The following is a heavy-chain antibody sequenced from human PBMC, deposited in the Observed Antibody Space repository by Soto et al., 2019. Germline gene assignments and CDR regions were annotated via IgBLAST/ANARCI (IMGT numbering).Heavy chain of an antibody. CDR2: INHSGST. Sequence: SETLSLTCAVYGGSFSGYYWSWIRQPPGKGLEWIGEINHSGSTNYNPSLKSRVTISVDTSKNQFSLKLSSVTAADTAVFYCARLTLLEGRINWFDPWGQGTLVTVSS. CDR3: ARLTLLEGRINWFDP. V-gene: IGHV4-34*01. CDR1: GGSFSGYY. J-gene: IGHJ5*02. D-gene: IGHD3-3*01.